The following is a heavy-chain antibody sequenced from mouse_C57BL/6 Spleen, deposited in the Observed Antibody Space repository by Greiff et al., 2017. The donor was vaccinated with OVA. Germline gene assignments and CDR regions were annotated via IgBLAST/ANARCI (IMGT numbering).Heavy chain of an antibody. Sequence: EVHLVESGGGLVQPGGSLKLSCAASGFTFSDYYMYWVRQTPEKRLEWVAYISNGGGSTYYPDTVKGRFTISRDNAKNTLYLQMSRLKSEDTAMYYCARRGTTVVALDYWGQGTTLTVSS. CDR3: ARRGTTVVALDY. CDR2: ISNGGGST. CDR1: GFTFSDYY. J-gene: IGHJ2*01. V-gene: IGHV5-12*01. D-gene: IGHD1-1*01.